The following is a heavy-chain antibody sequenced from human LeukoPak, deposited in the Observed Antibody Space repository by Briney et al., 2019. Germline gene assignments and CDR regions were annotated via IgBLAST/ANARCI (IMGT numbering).Heavy chain of an antibody. CDR1: GGTFSSYA. CDR3: ARVTRDSSSWYTGWYFDL. Sequence: SVKVSCKASGGTFSSYAISWVRQAPGQGLEWMGGIIPIFGTANYAQKFQGRVTITADESTSTAYMELSSLRSEDTAVYYCARVTRDSSSWYTGWYFDLWGRGTLVTASS. J-gene: IGHJ2*01. V-gene: IGHV1-69*01. D-gene: IGHD6-13*01. CDR2: IIPIFGTA.